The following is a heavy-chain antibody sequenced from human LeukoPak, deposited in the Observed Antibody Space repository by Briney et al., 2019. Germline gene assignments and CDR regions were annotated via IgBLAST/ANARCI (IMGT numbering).Heavy chain of an antibody. V-gene: IGHV3-33*01. Sequence: PGGSLRLSCAASGFTFSSYGMHWVRQAPGNGLEWVAVIWYDGSNKYYADSVKGRFTISRDNSKNTLHLQMNSLRAEDTAVYYCARALRYYDSSGYRSGLGYWGQGTLVTVSS. J-gene: IGHJ4*02. CDR1: GFTFSSYG. D-gene: IGHD3-22*01. CDR3: ARALRYYDSSGYRSGLGY. CDR2: IWYDGSNK.